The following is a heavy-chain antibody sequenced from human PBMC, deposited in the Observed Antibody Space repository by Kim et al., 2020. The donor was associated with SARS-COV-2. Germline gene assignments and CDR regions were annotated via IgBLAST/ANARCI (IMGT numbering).Heavy chain of an antibody. D-gene: IGHD6-13*01. Sequence: DYAGSVKIRRTINPDTSRNQCSLQLNSVTPEDTAVYYCARLSVASGTDYWGQGTLVTVSS. J-gene: IGHJ4*02. V-gene: IGHV6-1*01. CDR3: ARLSVASGTDY.